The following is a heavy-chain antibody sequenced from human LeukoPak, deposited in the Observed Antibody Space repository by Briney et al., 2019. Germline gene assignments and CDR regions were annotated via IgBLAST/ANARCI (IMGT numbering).Heavy chain of an antibody. CDR1: GFTFSSYA. Sequence: GGSLRLSCAASGFTFSSYAMSWVRQAPGKGLEWVSAISGSGGSTYYADSVKGRFTISRDNSKNTLYLQMNSLRAEDTAVYYCAKDQYSGSYYGQSFDYWGQGTLVTVSS. J-gene: IGHJ4*02. CDR3: AKDQYSGSYYGQSFDY. V-gene: IGHV3-23*01. D-gene: IGHD1-26*01. CDR2: ISGSGGST.